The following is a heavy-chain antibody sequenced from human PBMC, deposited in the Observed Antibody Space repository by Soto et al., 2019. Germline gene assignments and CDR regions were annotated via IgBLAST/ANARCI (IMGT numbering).Heavy chain of an antibody. D-gene: IGHD3-9*01. CDR2: IYYSGST. CDR1: GGSISSGGYY. Sequence: PSETLCLTCTVSGGSISSGGYYWSWIRQHPGKGLEWIGYIYYSGSTYYNPSLKSRVTISVDTSKNQFSLKLSSVTAADTAVYYCARESYDILTGHMSAVYYFDYWGQGTLVTVSS. J-gene: IGHJ4*02. V-gene: IGHV4-31*03. CDR3: ARESYDILTGHMSAVYYFDY.